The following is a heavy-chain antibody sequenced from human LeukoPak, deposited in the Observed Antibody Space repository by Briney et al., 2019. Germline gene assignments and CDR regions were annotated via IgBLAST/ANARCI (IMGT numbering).Heavy chain of an antibody. CDR3: AKDPTPAYYYDSSGSHPHWFDP. J-gene: IGHJ5*02. CDR1: GFTFSSYA. D-gene: IGHD3-22*01. V-gene: IGHV3-23*01. Sequence: GGSLRLSCAASGFTFSSYAMSWVRQAPGKGLEWVSAISGSGGSTYYADSVKGRFTISRDNSKNTLYLQMNSLRAEDTAVYYCAKDPTPAYYYDSSGSHPHWFDPWGQGTLVTASS. CDR2: ISGSGGST.